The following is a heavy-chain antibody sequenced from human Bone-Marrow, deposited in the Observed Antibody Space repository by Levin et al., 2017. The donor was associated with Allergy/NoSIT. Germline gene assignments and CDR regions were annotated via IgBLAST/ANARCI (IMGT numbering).Heavy chain of an antibody. CDR1: GFSLSTSGVG. CDR2: IYWDDDK. CDR3: AHSCIAAAGLGYYYGMDV. D-gene: IGHD6-13*01. Sequence: SGPTLVKPTQTLTLTCTFSGFSLSTSGVGVGWIRQPPGKALEWLALIYWDDDKRYSPSLKSRLTITKDTSKNQVVLTMTNMDPVDTATYYCAHSCIAAAGLGYYYGMDVWGQGTTVTVSS. V-gene: IGHV2-5*02. J-gene: IGHJ6*02.